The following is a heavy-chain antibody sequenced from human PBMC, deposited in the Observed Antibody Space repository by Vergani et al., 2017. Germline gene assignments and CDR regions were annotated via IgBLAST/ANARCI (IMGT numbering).Heavy chain of an antibody. CDR2: IYYSGST. J-gene: IGHJ4*02. Sequence: QVQLQESGPGLVKPSETLSLTCTVSGGSISRYYWSWIRQPPGKGLEWIGYIYYSGSTNYNPSLKSRVTISVDTSKNQFSLKLSSVTAADTAVYYCARMGYGSSWYRWVPLYWGQGTLVTVSS. CDR3: ARMGYGSSWYRWVPLY. CDR1: GGSISRYY. D-gene: IGHD6-13*01. V-gene: IGHV4-59*01.